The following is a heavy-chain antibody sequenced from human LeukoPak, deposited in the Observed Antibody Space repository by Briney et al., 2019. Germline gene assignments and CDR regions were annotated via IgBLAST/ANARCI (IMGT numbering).Heavy chain of an antibody. V-gene: IGHV4-34*01. CDR1: GGSFSGYY. J-gene: IGHJ4*02. D-gene: IGHD5-18*01. CDR3: ARLSRGYSYGYAFDY. CDR2: INHSGST. Sequence: SETLSLTCAVYGGSFSGYYWSWIRQPPGKGLEWIGEINHSGSTNYNPSLKSRVTISVDTSKNQFSLKLSSVTAADTAVYYCARLSRGYSYGYAFDYWGQGTLVTVSS.